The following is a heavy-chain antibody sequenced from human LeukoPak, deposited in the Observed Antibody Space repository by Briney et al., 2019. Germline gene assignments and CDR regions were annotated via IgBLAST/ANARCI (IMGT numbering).Heavy chain of an antibody. Sequence: GGSLRLSCAASGFTFSIYGMSWVRQAPGRGLEWVSAMSGSGGSTYYADSVKGRFTISRDNAKSSLYLQMNSLRAEDTAVYYCARDYRARLDYWGQGTLVTVSS. CDR2: MSGSGGST. J-gene: IGHJ4*02. V-gene: IGHV3-23*01. CDR3: ARDYRARLDY. CDR1: GFTFSIYG.